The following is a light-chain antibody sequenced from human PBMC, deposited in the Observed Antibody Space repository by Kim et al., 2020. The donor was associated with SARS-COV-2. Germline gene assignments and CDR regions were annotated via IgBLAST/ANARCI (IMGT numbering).Light chain of an antibody. CDR1: QGISHY. V-gene: IGKV1-27*01. CDR3: QKYNSAPWT. J-gene: IGKJ1*01. Sequence: DIQMTQSPSSLSASVGDRVTITCRASQGISHYLAWYQQKPGKVPKLLLYGVSALQSGVPSRFSGSGSETDFTLTISSLRPEDVATYYCQKYNSAPWTFGQGTKVDIK. CDR2: GVS.